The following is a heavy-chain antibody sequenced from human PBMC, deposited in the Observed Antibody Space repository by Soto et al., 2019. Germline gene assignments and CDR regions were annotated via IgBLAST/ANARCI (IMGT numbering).Heavy chain of an antibody. CDR3: EKYRRTEAERFTLDS. CDR1: GASINNHY. Sequence: SKTLSPACTFSGASINNHYSSWIRQPPGKRLELIGYSYYTGSTTYNPSLESRVTMSVDTSKNQFSMKLSSVNAADTDVYYCEKYRRTEAERFTLDSWGRGTLVTVSS. J-gene: IGHJ4*02. V-gene: IGHV4-59*11. D-gene: IGHD3-3*01. CDR2: SYYTGST.